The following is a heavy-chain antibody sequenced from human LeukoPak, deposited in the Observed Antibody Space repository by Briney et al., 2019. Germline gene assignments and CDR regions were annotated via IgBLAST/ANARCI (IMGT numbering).Heavy chain of an antibody. CDR2: INHSGST. CDR1: GGSFSGYY. Sequence: SETLSLTCAVYGGSFSGYYWSWIRQPPGKGLEWIGEINHSGSTNYNPSLKSRVTISVDTSKNQFSLKLSSETAADTAVYYCARGSRVTPIDYWGQGTLVTVSS. D-gene: IGHD2-21*02. CDR3: ARGSRVTPIDY. V-gene: IGHV4-34*01. J-gene: IGHJ4*02.